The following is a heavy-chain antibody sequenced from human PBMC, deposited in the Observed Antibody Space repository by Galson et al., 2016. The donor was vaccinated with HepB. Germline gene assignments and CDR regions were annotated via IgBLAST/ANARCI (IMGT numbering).Heavy chain of an antibody. CDR1: GLTFSNYG. Sequence: SLRLSCAASGLTFSNYGMHWVRQAPGKGLEWVAVIWYDGSNKYYADSVKGRFTISRDNSKNTLYLQMNRLRAEDTAVYYCARGYSSSWYLYYFDYWGQGALVTVSS. CDR3: ARGYSSSWYLYYFDY. D-gene: IGHD6-13*01. V-gene: IGHV3-33*01. J-gene: IGHJ4*02. CDR2: IWYDGSNK.